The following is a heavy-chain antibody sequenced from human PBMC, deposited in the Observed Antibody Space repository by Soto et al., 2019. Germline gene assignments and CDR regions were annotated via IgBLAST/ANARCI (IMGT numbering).Heavy chain of an antibody. CDR1: GFTFSSSE. J-gene: IGHJ4*02. Sequence: GGSLRLSCAASGFTFSSSEMYWVRQAPGKGLEWISYIHPGGQTIFYAESVKGRFTISRDNSKDTVYLQMNSLRDEDSAMFYCARSRSGAVADSFDFWGQGTLVTVSS. D-gene: IGHD3-10*01. CDR3: ARSRSGAVADSFDF. CDR2: IHPGGQTI. V-gene: IGHV3-48*03.